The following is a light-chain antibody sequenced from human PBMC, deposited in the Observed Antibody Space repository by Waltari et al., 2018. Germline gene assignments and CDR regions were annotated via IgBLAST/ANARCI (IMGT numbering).Light chain of an antibody. CDR2: DVS. Sequence: QSALTQPASVSGSPGQSITISCTGTSSDVGAYNRVSWYQQHPGKAPKLIIFDVSKRPSWVSNRCSGSKSGDTASLSISGLQAEDEADYYCSSYTRTTTLWVFGGGTKLTVL. CDR1: SSDVGAYNR. J-gene: IGLJ3*02. CDR3: SSYTRTTTLWV. V-gene: IGLV2-14*03.